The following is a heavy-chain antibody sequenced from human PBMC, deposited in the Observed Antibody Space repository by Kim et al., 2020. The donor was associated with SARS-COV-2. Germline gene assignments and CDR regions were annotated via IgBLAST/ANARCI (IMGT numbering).Heavy chain of an antibody. Sequence: TTNNPSLKSRVTISVDTSKTQFSLKLSSVTAEETAGYYCARGFGEYYFDYWGQGTLVTVSS. CDR3: ARGFGEYYFDY. D-gene: IGHD3-3*01. V-gene: IGHV4-34*01. CDR2: T. J-gene: IGHJ4*02.